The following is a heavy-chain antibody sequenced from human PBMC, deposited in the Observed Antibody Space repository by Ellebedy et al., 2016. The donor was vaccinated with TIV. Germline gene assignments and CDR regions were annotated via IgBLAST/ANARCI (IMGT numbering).Heavy chain of an antibody. CDR2: INSDGSST. Sequence: PGGSLRLSCAASGFTFSSYWMHWVRQAPGKGLVWVSRINSDGSSTSYADSVKGRFTISRDNAKNTLYLQMNSLRDEDTAVYYCARELFPSEYYYYYYGMDVWGQGTTVTVSS. CDR3: ARELFPSEYYYYYYGMDV. V-gene: IGHV3-74*01. CDR1: GFTFSSYW. J-gene: IGHJ6*02.